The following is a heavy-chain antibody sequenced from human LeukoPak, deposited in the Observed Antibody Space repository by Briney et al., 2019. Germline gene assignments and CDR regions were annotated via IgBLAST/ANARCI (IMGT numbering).Heavy chain of an antibody. CDR2: INPSGGST. D-gene: IGHD1-26*01. Sequence: ASVKVSCKASGYTFTSYYMHWVRQAPGQGLEWMGIINPSGGSTSYAQKFQGRVTMTRDMSTSTVYMELSSLRSEDTAVYYCLGHNSGSYGSEYYWGQGTLVTVSS. CDR3: LGHNSGSYGSEYY. V-gene: IGHV1-46*01. J-gene: IGHJ4*02. CDR1: GYTFTSYY.